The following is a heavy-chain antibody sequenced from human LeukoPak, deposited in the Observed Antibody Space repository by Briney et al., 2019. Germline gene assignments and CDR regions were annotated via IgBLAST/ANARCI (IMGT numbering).Heavy chain of an antibody. CDR2: IKQDGSEK. V-gene: IGHV3-7*01. J-gene: IGHJ5*01. CDR1: GFTFDDYG. Sequence: PGGSLRLSCAASGFTFDDYGMSWVRQAPGKGLEWVANIKQDGSEKYYVDSVKGRFTISRDNAKNSLYLQMNSLRAEDTAVYYCARDRQEQHQVDSGNHLDNWFDSWGQGTLVTVSS. CDR3: ARDRQEQHQVDSGNHLDNWFDS. D-gene: IGHD3/OR15-3a*01.